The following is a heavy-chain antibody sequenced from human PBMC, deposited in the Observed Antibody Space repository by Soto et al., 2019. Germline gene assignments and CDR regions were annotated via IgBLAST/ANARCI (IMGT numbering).Heavy chain of an antibody. Sequence: ASVKVSCKASGGTFSSYIISWVRQAPGQRLEWMGWIDAGNGNTKYSQKFQGRVTITRDTSASTAYMELSSLRSEDTAVYYCARDLQGYSGYPRYGMDVWGQGTTVTVSS. CDR1: GGTFSSYI. CDR2: IDAGNGNT. D-gene: IGHD5-12*01. CDR3: ARDLQGYSGYPRYGMDV. J-gene: IGHJ6*02. V-gene: IGHV1-3*01.